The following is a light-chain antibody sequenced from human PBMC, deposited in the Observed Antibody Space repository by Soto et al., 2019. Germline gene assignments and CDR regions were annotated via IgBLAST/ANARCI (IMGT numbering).Light chain of an antibody. CDR3: AAWDDSLSGVV. Sequence: QSVLTQPPSASRTPGQRVTISCSGSSPNIGSNYVYWYQQLPGTAPKLLIYRNNQRPSGVPDRFSGSKSGTSASLAISGLRSEDEADYYCAAWDDSLSGVVFGGGTKLTVL. J-gene: IGLJ2*01. V-gene: IGLV1-47*01. CDR2: RNN. CDR1: SPNIGSNY.